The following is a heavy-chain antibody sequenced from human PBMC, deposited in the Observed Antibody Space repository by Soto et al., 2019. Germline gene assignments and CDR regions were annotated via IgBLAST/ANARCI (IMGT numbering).Heavy chain of an antibody. V-gene: IGHV1-2*02. CDR2: INPKSGGT. CDR1: GDTFTANY. CDR3: AGLYHYDSSGYYDY. Sequence: ASVKVSCKASGDTFTANYIHWVRQAPGQGFEWMGWINPKSGGTKYPQKFQGRVTMTRDTSTSTFHMELSSPTSEDTAVYYCAGLYHYDSSGYYDYWGQGTLVTVSS. J-gene: IGHJ4*02. D-gene: IGHD3-22*01.